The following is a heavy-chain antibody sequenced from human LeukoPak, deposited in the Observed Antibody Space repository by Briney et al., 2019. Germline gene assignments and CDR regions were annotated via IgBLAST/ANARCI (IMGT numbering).Heavy chain of an antibody. D-gene: IGHD5-12*01. Sequence: GGSLRLSCATSGFTFNSYTMSWVRQTPGKGLEWVSAIRASGGSTYYADSVKGRFTISRDNFKNTLYLQMNSLRADDTAVYYCAKDPRGYSGYDIDYWGQGTLVTVSS. J-gene: IGHJ4*02. CDR3: AKDPRGYSGYDIDY. CDR1: GFTFNSYT. CDR2: IRASGGST. V-gene: IGHV3-23*01.